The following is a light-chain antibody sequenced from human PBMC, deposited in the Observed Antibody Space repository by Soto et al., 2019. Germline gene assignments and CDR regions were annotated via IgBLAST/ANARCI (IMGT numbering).Light chain of an antibody. CDR1: SSDVGGYND. CDR3: SSYAGSNNLGVV. Sequence: QAVVTQPPSASGSPGQSVAISCTGTSSDVGGYNDVSWYQQHPGKAPKLMIYEVTKRPSGVPDRFSGSKSGNTASLTVSGLQADDEADYYCSSYAGSNNLGVVFGGGTKVTVL. V-gene: IGLV2-8*01. CDR2: EVT. J-gene: IGLJ2*01.